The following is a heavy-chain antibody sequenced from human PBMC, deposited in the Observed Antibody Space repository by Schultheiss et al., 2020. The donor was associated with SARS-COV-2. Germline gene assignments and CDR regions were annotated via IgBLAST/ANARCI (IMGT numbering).Heavy chain of an antibody. J-gene: IGHJ4*02. CDR1: GFTFSNAW. CDR3: ARDRIAVAGTGHAGFDY. Sequence: GGSLRLSCAASGFTFSNAWMSWVRQAPGKGLEWVANIKQDGSEKYYVDSVKGRFTISRDNSKNTLYLQMNSLRAEDTAVYYCARDRIAVAGTGHAGFDYWGQGTLVTVSS. CDR2: IKQDGSEK. V-gene: IGHV3-7*01. D-gene: IGHD6-19*01.